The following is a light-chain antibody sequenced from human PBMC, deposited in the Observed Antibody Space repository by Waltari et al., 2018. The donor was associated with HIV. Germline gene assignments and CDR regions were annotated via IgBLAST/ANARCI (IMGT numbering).Light chain of an antibody. Sequence: QSVLTQPPSVSGAPGQRVTISCTGSSSNIGAGYHVHWYQQLPGTAPKLLIYGNSNRPAGVPDRCSGSKSGTSASLAITGRQAEDEADYYCQSHDSSLSGYVFGTGTKVTVL. CDR3: QSHDSSLSGYV. CDR2: GNS. V-gene: IGLV1-40*01. J-gene: IGLJ1*01. CDR1: SSNIGAGYH.